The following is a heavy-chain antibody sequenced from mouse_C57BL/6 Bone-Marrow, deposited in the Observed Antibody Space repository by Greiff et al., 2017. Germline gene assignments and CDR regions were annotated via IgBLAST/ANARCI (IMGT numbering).Heavy chain of an antibody. CDR1: GYTFTSYW. J-gene: IGHJ2*01. D-gene: IGHD1-1*01. V-gene: IGHV1-50*01. CDR2: IDPSDSYT. Sequence: VQLQQPGAELVKPGASVKLSCKASGYTFTSYWMQWVKQRPGQGLEWIGEIDPSDSYTNYNQKFKGKATLTVDTSSSTAYMQLSSLTSEDSAVXYCARRVDWGQGTTLTVSS. CDR3: ARRVD.